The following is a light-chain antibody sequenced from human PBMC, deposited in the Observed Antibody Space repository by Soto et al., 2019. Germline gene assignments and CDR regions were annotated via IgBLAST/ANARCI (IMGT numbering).Light chain of an antibody. CDR3: MLDLLKPPWT. Sequence: DIVMTQSPLSLSVTPGEPASISCRSSQSLLHSNGYNYLDWYLQKPGQSPQLLVYFGSTRASGVADSMCGGGSGADFTPKISRVVDADVGVYYCMLDLLKPPWTFGQGTRVEIK. CDR1: QSLLHSNGYNY. J-gene: IGKJ1*01. CDR2: FGS. V-gene: IGKV2-28*01.